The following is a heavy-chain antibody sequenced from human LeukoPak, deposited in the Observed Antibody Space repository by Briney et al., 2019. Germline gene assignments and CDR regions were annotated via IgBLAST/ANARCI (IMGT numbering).Heavy chain of an antibody. CDR3: AYEDNWNDFI. V-gene: IGHV3-53*01. D-gene: IGHD1-1*01. CDR2: IYSGGST. Sequence: GGYLRLSCAASGFTVSSNYMSWVRQAPGKGLEWVSVIYSGGSTYYADSVKGRFTISRDNSKNTLYPQMNSLRAEDTAVYYCAYEDNWNDFIWGQGTLVTVSS. CDR1: GFTVSSNY. J-gene: IGHJ4*02.